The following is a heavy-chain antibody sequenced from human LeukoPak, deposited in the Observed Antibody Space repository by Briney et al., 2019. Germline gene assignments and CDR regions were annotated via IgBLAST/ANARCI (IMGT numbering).Heavy chain of an antibody. CDR1: GGTFSSYA. J-gene: IGHJ5*02. V-gene: IGHV1-69*13. CDR3: ARGPPLTATILGNWFDP. Sequence: ASVKVSCKASGGTFSSYAISWVRQAPGQGLEWKGGIIPIFGTANYARKFQGRVTITADESTSTAYMELSSLRSEDTAVYYCARGPPLTATILGNWFDPWGQGTLVTVSS. CDR2: IIPIFGTA. D-gene: IGHD3-9*01.